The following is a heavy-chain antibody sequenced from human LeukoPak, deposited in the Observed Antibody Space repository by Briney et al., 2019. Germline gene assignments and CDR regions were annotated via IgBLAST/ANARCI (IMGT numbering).Heavy chain of an antibody. J-gene: IGHJ4*02. CDR2: IDSGTTI. D-gene: IGHD5-18*01. Sequence: GGSLRLSCAASGFTFSDHYMNWIRRAPGKGLEWVSYIDSGTTIYYADSVKGRFTISRDNAKNSLHLQMNSLRAEDTAVYFCASGGYNFGRYYFDYWGQGTLVTVSS. CDR3: ASGGYNFGRYYFDY. V-gene: IGHV3-11*01. CDR1: GFTFSDHY.